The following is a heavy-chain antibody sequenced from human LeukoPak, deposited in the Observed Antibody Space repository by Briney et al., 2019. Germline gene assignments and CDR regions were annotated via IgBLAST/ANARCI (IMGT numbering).Heavy chain of an antibody. CDR1: GFTFSGSS. Sequence: GRSVRLSHAASGFTFSGSSLYWVRQPCAKGLEGVGRIRSKGNNYPTTFAASVKHNFHISRHDSKQPASVQMNSLKPDDASISYCTRLESCGGHGDSDYYYFMDVWGKGTTVTVSS. V-gene: IGHV3-73*01. CDR2: IRSKGNNYPT. J-gene: IGHJ6*03. D-gene: IGHD2-21*01. CDR3: TRLESCGGHGDSDYYYFMDV.